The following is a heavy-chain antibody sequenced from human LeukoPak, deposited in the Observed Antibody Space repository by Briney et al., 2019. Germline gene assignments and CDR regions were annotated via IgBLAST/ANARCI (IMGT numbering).Heavy chain of an antibody. CDR3: ARVRYSSSSGDY. CDR2: ISSSSSYI. V-gene: IGHV3-21*01. D-gene: IGHD6-6*01. CDR1: GFSFSDYA. J-gene: IGHJ4*02. Sequence: GSLRLSCVASGFSFSDYAMTWVRQAPGKGLEWVSSISSSSSYIYYADSVKGRFTISRDNAKNSLYLQMNSLRAEDTAVYYCARVRYSSSSGDYWGQGTPVTVSS.